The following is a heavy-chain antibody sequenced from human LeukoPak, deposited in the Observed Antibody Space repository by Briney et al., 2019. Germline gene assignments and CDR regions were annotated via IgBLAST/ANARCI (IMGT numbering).Heavy chain of an antibody. CDR3: AKDIRVWGSYRYPCLDY. V-gene: IGHV3-30*18. D-gene: IGHD3-16*02. J-gene: IGHJ4*02. Sequence: GGSLRLSRGSSVFSSSRFGMHWVRQAPARGLEWGAVISYEGDNKYYAGSVNGRFTISRENSRNTLSLQMNSLRAEDTAGYYCAKDIRVWGSYRYPCLDYWGQGTLVTVSP. CDR2: ISYEGDNK. CDR1: VFSSSRFG.